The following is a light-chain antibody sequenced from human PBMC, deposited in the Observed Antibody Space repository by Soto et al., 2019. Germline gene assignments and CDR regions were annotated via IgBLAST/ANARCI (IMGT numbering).Light chain of an antibody. CDR1: RSINTY. CDR2: SPS. V-gene: IGKV1-39*01. J-gene: IGKJ1*01. Sequence: DIQMTQSPSSLSASVGDRVTITCRASRSINTYVNWYQQRPGKAPELLIYSPSNLHTGVPSRFSGSGSGTDFSFTINNLLPEDFAIYYCQQTYNTPRTFGQGTKVDIK. CDR3: QQTYNTPRT.